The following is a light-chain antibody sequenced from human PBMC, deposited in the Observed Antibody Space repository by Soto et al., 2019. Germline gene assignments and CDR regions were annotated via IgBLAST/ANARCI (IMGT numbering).Light chain of an antibody. Sequence: SALTQPRSVSGSPGQSVTISCTGTNSDVGTYNYVSWYQQHPGKAPKLMIYEVSNRPSGVSNRFSGSQSGNTASLTISGLQAEDEANYYCSSYTTSNTPLYVFGTGTKVTVL. CDR1: NSDVGTYNY. CDR2: EVS. CDR3: SSYTTSNTPLYV. J-gene: IGLJ1*01. V-gene: IGLV2-14*01.